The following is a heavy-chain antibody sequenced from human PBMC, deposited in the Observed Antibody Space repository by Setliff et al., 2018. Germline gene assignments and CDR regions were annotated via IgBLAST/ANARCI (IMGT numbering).Heavy chain of an antibody. D-gene: IGHD1-1*01. CDR2: IDPRDDFT. V-gene: IGHV1-69-2*01. CDR3: AIDYGPTGTPYH. Sequence: ASVKVSCKSSGYSFSDFYMHWVRQVPGEGLEALGRIDPRDDFTVYAERFKDRLTITADTSTDTSYMEMSSLRFEDTAVYYCAIDYGPTGTPYHWGQGTPVTVSS. CDR1: GYSFSDFY. J-gene: IGHJ4*02.